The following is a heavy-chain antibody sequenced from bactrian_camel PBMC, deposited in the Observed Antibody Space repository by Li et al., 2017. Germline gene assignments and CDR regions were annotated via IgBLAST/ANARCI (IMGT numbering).Heavy chain of an antibody. V-gene: IGHV3S40*01. D-gene: IGHD8*01. Sequence: VQLVESGGGLVQPGGSLRLSCVASGFTFSTYGMSWVRQAPGKGLEWVSGINSYGSSTYYADSVKGRFTISRDNAKNTLFLQLNSLKTEDTAMYYCTNTSNWSLIRGWYRDFGYRGQGTQVTVSS. CDR3: TNTSNWSLIRGWYRDFGY. CDR2: INSYGSST. CDR1: GFTFSTYG. J-gene: IGHJ6*01.